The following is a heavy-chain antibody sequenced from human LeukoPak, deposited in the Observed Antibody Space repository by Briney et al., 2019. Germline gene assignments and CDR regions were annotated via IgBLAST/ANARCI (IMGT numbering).Heavy chain of an antibody. J-gene: IGHJ4*02. D-gene: IGHD3-10*02. Sequence: PGRSLRLSCAASGFTFSSYAMHWVRQAPGKGLEWVAVISYDGSNKYYADSVKGRFTISGDSSKNSLYLQMNSLRVEDTAVYYCARGRIERRSMIGDYWGQGTLVTVSS. CDR1: GFTFSSYA. V-gene: IGHV3-30-3*01. CDR2: ISYDGSNK. CDR3: ARGRIERRSMIGDY.